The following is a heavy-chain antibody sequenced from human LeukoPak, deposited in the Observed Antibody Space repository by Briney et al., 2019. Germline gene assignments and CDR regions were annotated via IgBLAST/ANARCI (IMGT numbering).Heavy chain of an antibody. D-gene: IGHD3-16*02. CDR1: GGTFSSYT. CDR2: IIPIFGTP. J-gene: IGHJ4*02. V-gene: IGHV1-69*01. CDR3: ARVRGSYRYVPDY. Sequence: ASVKVSCKTSGGTFSSYTISWVRQAPGQGLEWMGGIIPIFGTPHYAQKFQDRVTITADASTSTAHMELSSLRSEDTAVYYCARVRGSYRYVPDYWGQGTLVTVSS.